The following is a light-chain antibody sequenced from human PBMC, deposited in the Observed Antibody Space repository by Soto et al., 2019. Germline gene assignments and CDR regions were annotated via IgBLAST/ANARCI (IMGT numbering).Light chain of an antibody. Sequence: IQMTQSPSSLSASVGDRVTITCRASQTISNYVNWYQQKPGEAPKLLIYAASSFQSGVPSRFSGSGSGTVFTLTISSLQPEDFATYYCQQSYRTPPYTFGQGTKLEI. CDR1: QTISNY. V-gene: IGKV1-39*01. CDR2: AAS. CDR3: QQSYRTPPYT. J-gene: IGKJ2*01.